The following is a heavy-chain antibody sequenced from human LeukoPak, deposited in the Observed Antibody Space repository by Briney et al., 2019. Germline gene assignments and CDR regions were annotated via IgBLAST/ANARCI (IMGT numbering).Heavy chain of an antibody. V-gene: IGHV3-20*04. CDR3: ARAYSGYENYYYYYYMDV. Sequence: PGGSLRLSCAASGFTFDDYGMSWVRQAPGKGLEWVSGINWNGGNTGYADSVKGRFTISRDNAKSSLYLQMNSLRAEDTALYYCARAYSGYENYYYYYYMDVWGKGTAVTVSS. D-gene: IGHD5-12*01. CDR2: INWNGGNT. J-gene: IGHJ6*03. CDR1: GFTFDDYG.